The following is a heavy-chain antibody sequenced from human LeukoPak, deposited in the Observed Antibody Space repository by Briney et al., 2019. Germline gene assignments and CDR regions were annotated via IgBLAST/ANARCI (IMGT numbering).Heavy chain of an antibody. D-gene: IGHD5-24*01. J-gene: IGHJ3*02. CDR2: IIPIFGTA. Sequence: ASVKVSCKASGGTFSSYAISWVRQAPGQGLEWMGGIIPIFGTANYAQKFQGRVTMTRDTSTSTVYMELSSLRSEDTAVYYCARVVGDGYNSDAFDIWGQGTMVTVSS. V-gene: IGHV1-69*05. CDR1: GGTFSSYA. CDR3: ARVVGDGYNSDAFDI.